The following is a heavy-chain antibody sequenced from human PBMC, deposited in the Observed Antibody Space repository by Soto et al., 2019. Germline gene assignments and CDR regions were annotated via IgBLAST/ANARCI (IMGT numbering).Heavy chain of an antibody. Sequence: QVQLVQSGAEVKKPGASVKVSCKASGYTFISYGISWVRQAPGQGLEWMGWISAYNGNTNYAQKFQGRVTMSTDTSXXTXYXARRPLRSDDTAVYYCAITKREGIAADVTDRYGMDAWGQGTTVTVSS. D-gene: IGHD6-13*01. CDR2: ISAYNGNT. J-gene: IGHJ6*02. CDR3: AITKREGIAADVTDRYGMDA. CDR1: GYTFISYG. V-gene: IGHV1-18*01.